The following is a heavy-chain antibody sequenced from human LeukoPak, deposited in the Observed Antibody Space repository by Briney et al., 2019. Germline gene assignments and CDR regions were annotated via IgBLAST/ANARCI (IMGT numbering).Heavy chain of an antibody. V-gene: IGHV1-18*01. CDR1: GYTFTSYG. D-gene: IGHD4-17*01. CDR3: TRDDYGAPMDV. J-gene: IGHJ6*04. Sequence: GASVKVSCKASGYTFTSYGVSWVRQAPGQGLEWMGWISAYNGNTNYAQKLQGRVTMTTDTSTSTAYMELRSLRSDDTAVYYCTRDDYGAPMDVWGKGTAVTVSS. CDR2: ISAYNGNT.